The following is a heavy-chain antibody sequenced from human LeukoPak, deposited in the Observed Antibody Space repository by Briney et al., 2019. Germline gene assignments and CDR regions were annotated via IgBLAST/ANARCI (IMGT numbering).Heavy chain of an antibody. CDR2: IIPILGIA. J-gene: IGHJ6*03. CDR1: GGTFSSYA. Sequence: ASVKVPCKASGGTFSSYAISWVRQAPGQGLEWMGRIIPILGIANYAQKFQGRVTITADKSTSTAYMELSSLRSEDTAVYYCARFSGGYFYYYMDVWGTGTTVTVSS. V-gene: IGHV1-69*04. CDR3: ARFSGGYFYYYMDV. D-gene: IGHD2-15*01.